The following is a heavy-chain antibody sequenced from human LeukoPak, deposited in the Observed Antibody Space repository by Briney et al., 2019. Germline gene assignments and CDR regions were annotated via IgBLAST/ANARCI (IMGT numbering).Heavy chain of an antibody. D-gene: IGHD6-25*01. CDR1: GFTFSNYN. CDR3: ARDLVPGGGNWFDP. V-gene: IGHV3-21*01. J-gene: IGHJ5*02. CDR2: ISSSSSYI. Sequence: GGSLRLSCAASGFTFSNYNMSWVRQAPGKGLECVSSISSSSSYIYYADSVKGRFTISRDNAKNSLYLQMNSLRAEDTAVYYCARDLVPGGGNWFDPWGQGTLVTVSS.